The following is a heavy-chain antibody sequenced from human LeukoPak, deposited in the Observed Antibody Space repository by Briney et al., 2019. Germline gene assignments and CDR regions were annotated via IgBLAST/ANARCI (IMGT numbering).Heavy chain of an antibody. Sequence: GGSLRLSCAASQFTFSNYGMSWVRQAPGKGLEWVANIKQDGSEKDYVDSVKGRFTISRDNAKNSLYLQMNSLRAEDTAVYYCAKWLTQYHYFMDVWGKGTTVTISS. J-gene: IGHJ6*03. D-gene: IGHD6-19*01. V-gene: IGHV3-7*01. CDR2: IKQDGSEK. CDR3: AKWLTQYHYFMDV. CDR1: QFTFSNYG.